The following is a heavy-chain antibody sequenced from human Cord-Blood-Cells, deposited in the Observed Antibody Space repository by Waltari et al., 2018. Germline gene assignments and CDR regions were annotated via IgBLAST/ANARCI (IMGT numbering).Heavy chain of an antibody. V-gene: IGHV4-59*01. Sequence: QVQLQESGPGLVQPSETLSLTCTVSGGSISSYYWSWIRQPPGKGLEWIGYIYYSGSTNYNPSLKSRVTISVDTSKNQFSLKLSSVTAADTAVYYCARARYCSGGSCYNWFDPWGQGTLVTVSS. CDR2: IYYSGST. CDR3: ARARYCSGGSCYNWFDP. D-gene: IGHD2-15*01. CDR1: GGSISSYY. J-gene: IGHJ5*02.